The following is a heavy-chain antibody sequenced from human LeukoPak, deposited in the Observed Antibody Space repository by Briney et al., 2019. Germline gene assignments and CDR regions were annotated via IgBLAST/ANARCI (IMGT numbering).Heavy chain of an antibody. CDR2: MNPNSGNT. D-gene: IGHD2-21*02. J-gene: IGHJ3*02. CDR1: GYTCTSYG. CDR3: ARALTDDAFDI. Sequence: ASVKVSCKASGYTCTSYGINWVRQATGQGLEWMGWMNPNSGNTGYAQKFQGRVTITRNTSISTAYMELSSLRSEDTAVYYCARALTDDAFDIWGQGTMVTVSS. V-gene: IGHV1-8*03.